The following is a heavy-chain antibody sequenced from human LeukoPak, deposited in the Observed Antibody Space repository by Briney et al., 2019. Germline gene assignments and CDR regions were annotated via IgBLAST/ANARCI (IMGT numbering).Heavy chain of an antibody. CDR3: AKDLGSIVGATNFDY. CDR1: GFTFDDYA. V-gene: IGHV3-9*01. Sequence: GGSLRLSCAASGFTFDDYAMHWVRQAPGKGLEWVSGISWNSGSISYADSVKGRFTISRDNAKNSLYLQMNSLRAEDTALYYCAKDLGSIVGATNFDYWGQGTLVTVSS. J-gene: IGHJ4*02. CDR2: ISWNSGSI. D-gene: IGHD1-26*01.